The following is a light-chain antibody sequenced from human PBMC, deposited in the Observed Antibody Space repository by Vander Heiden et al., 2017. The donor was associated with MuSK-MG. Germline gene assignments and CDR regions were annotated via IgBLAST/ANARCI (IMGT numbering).Light chain of an antibody. CDR2: DAS. Sequence: EIVLRQSPATLSWSPGERATLACRASQSVDTYLAWFQQTPGQAPRLLIYDASTRDSGIPARFSGSGSGTDFALTISSLEPEDFAVFYCQQRDYCPLTFGGGTKVE. CDR1: QSVDTY. V-gene: IGKV3-11*01. CDR3: QQRDYCPLT. J-gene: IGKJ4*01.